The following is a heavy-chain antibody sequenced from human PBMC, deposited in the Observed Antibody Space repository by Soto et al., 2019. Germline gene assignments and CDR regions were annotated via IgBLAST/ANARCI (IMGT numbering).Heavy chain of an antibody. J-gene: IGHJ4*02. CDR3: ARVSRLWFGEHIDY. V-gene: IGHV1-8*01. CDR2: MNPNSGNT. D-gene: IGHD3-10*01. Sequence: GASVKVSCKASGYTFTSYDINWVRQATGQGLEWMGWMNPNSGNTGYAQKFQGGVTMTRNTSISTAYMELSSLRSEDTAVYYCARVSRLWFGEHIDYPGPVTMGTVSS. CDR1: GYTFTSYD.